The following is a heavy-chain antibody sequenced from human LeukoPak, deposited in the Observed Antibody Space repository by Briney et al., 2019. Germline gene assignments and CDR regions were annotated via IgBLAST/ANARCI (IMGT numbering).Heavy chain of an antibody. J-gene: IGHJ3*01. CDR3: ARQQLVRRGAFDV. D-gene: IGHD6-13*01. V-gene: IGHV3-48*04. CDR2: ISSSSSTI. CDR1: GFTFSSYS. Sequence: GGSLRLSCAASGFTFSSYSMNWVRQAPGKGLEWVSYISSSSSTIYYADSVKGRFTISRDNAKNSLYLQMNSLRVEDTAVYYCARQQLVRRGAFDVWGQGTMVTVSS.